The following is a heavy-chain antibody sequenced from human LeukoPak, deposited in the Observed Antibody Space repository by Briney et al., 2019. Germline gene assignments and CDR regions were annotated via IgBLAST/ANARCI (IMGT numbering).Heavy chain of an antibody. J-gene: IGHJ4*02. D-gene: IGHD3-16*01. Sequence: PGGSLRLSCAASGVTLDDYTMHWVRQAPGKSLEWVSLISWDGGSTYYADSVKSRFTISIDNSKNSSYLQMNSRRTEDTALYYCAKEGGGVDYWGQGTLVTVSS. CDR2: ISWDGGST. V-gene: IGHV3-43*01. CDR3: AKEGGGVDY. CDR1: GVTLDDYT.